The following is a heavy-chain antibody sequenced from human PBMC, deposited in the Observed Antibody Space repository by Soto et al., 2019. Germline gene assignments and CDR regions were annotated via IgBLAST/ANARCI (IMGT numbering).Heavy chain of an antibody. V-gene: IGHV3-23*01. D-gene: IGHD6-13*01. CDR3: AKDSSSAYYYYGMDV. CDR1: GFTFSSYA. J-gene: IGHJ6*02. Sequence: EVQLLESGGGLVQPGGSLRLSCAASGFTFSSYAMSWVRQAPGKGLEWVSAISGSGGSTYYADSVKGRFTISRDNSKNTLHLQMNSLRAEDTAVYYCAKDSSSAYYYYGMDVWGQGTTVTVSS. CDR2: ISGSGGST.